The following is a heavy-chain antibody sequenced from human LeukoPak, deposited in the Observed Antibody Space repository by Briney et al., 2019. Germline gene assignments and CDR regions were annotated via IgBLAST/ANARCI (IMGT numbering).Heavy chain of an antibody. CDR3: ARDIHSVAFDI. CDR2: ISSSSSYI. V-gene: IGHV3-21*01. J-gene: IGHJ3*02. CDR1: GFTFSSYS. Sequence: PGGFLRLSCAASGFTFSSYSMNWVRQAPGKGLEWVSSISSSSSYIYYADSVKGRFTISRDNAKRSVYLQMNSLGVEDTAVYYCARDIHSVAFDIWGQGTMVTVSS.